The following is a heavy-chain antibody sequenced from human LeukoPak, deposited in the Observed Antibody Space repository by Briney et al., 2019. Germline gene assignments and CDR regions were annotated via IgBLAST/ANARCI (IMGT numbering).Heavy chain of an antibody. CDR1: GFTFSSFA. Sequence: PGGSLRLSCAASGFTFSSFAMSWVRQAPGKGLARVSAISVDGSMGHYSDSVKGRFSISRDNSKNTLYLQMDSLRAEDTALYYCAQGSYGDYGGQLQNWGQGTLVTVSS. J-gene: IGHJ1*01. D-gene: IGHD4-23*01. CDR2: ISVDGSMG. V-gene: IGHV3-23*01. CDR3: AQGSYGDYGGQLQN.